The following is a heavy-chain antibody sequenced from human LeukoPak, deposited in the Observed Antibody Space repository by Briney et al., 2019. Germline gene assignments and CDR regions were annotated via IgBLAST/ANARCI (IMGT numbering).Heavy chain of an antibody. J-gene: IGHJ3*02. CDR3: ARDLSGGAFDI. V-gene: IGHV3-21*01. CDR1: GFTFSSYS. CDR2: ISSSSSYI. Sequence: GGSLRLSCAASGFTFSSYSMNWVRQAPGKGLEWVSSISSSSSYIYYADSAKGRFTISRDNAKNSLYLQMNSLRAEDTAVYYCARDLSGGAFDIWGQGTMVTVSS. D-gene: IGHD5-12*01.